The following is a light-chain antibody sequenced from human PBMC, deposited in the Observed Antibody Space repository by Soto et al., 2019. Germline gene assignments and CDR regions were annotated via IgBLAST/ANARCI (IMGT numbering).Light chain of an antibody. CDR2: DAS. Sequence: DIQMTQSPSTLSASVGDRVTITCRASQSISSWLAWYQQKPGKAPKLLIYDASSLESGVPSRFSGSGSGTEFTLTISSLQPDDFATYYCQQYNSYLTFGQGTKVEYQT. J-gene: IGKJ1*01. V-gene: IGKV1-5*01. CDR1: QSISSW. CDR3: QQYNSYLT.